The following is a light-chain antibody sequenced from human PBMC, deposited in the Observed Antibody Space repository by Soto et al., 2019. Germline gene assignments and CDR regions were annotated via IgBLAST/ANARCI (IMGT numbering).Light chain of an antibody. CDR2: WAC. CDR3: QQYYSTPWT. J-gene: IGKJ1*01. CDR1: QSVLYSSNNKNY. Sequence: DIVMTQSPDSLAVSLGERATINCKSSQSVLYSSNNKNYLAWYQQKPGQPPKLLIYWACTRDSGVPDRISGSGSGTDFTRTVSSLQAEDVAVYYCQQYYSTPWTFGQGTKGEIK. V-gene: IGKV4-1*01.